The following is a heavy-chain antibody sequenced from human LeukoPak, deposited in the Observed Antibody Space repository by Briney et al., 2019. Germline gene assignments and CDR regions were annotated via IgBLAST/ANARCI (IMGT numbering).Heavy chain of an antibody. CDR2: FDPEDGET. V-gene: IGHV1-24*01. CDR3: VRIYYFDSSGYYFGDSGGWFDP. J-gene: IGHJ5*02. D-gene: IGHD3-22*01. Sequence: ASVKVSCKVSGYTLTELSMHWVRQAPGKGLEWMGGFDPEDGETIYAQKFQGRVTMTEDTSTDTAYMELSSLRSEDTAVYYCVRIYYFDSSGYYFGDSGGWFDPWGQGTLVTVSS. CDR1: GYTLTELS.